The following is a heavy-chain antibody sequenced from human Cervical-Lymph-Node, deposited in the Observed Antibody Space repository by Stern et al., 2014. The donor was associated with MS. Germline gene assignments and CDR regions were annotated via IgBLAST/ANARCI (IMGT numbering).Heavy chain of an antibody. D-gene: IGHD4-23*01. V-gene: IGHV3-21*01. J-gene: IGHJ4*02. CDR3: ARGRGGNYRYYFDY. Sequence: VQLVQSGGCLVKPGGSLRLSCAASGFTFSSYSMNWVRQAPGKGLEWVASISSGGSYIYYADSLKGRFTISRDNAKNSLYLQMNSLRAEDTAVYYCARGRGGNYRYYFDYWGQGTLVTVSS. CDR1: GFTFSSYS. CDR2: ISSGGSYI.